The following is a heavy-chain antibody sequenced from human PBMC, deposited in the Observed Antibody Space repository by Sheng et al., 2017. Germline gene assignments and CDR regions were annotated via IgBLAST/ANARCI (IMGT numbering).Heavy chain of an antibody. CDR2: ISSSGSTI. J-gene: IGHJ6*03. V-gene: IGHV3-48*03. Sequence: EVQLVESGGGLVQPGGSLRLSCAASGFTFSSYEMNWVRQAPGKGLEWVSYISSSGSTIYYADSVKGRFTISRDNAKNSLYLQMNSLRAEDTAVYYCAREGKMDDFWSGWGYYYYYMDVWGQGTTVTVSS. CDR3: AREGKMDDFWSGWGYYYYYMDV. CDR1: GFTFSSYE. D-gene: IGHD3-3*01.